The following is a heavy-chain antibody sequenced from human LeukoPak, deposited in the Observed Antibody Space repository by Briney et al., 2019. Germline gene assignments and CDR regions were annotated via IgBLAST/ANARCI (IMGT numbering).Heavy chain of an antibody. CDR1: GFTFSNHA. CDR3: VKGLRSYGYSLFDY. V-gene: IGHV3-23*01. J-gene: IGHJ4*02. D-gene: IGHD5-18*01. Sequence: GGSLRLSCVASGFTFSNHAMNWVRQAPGEGLECVSVISGGGETSYYADSVKGRFTISRDSSKNTIYLQMSSLGAEDTAVYYCVKGLRSYGYSLFDYWGQGSLVTVSS. CDR2: ISGGGETS.